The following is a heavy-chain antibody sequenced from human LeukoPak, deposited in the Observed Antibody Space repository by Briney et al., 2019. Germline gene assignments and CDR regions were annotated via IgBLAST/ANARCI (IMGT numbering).Heavy chain of an antibody. CDR2: ISYDGGRE. D-gene: IGHD2-15*01. Sequence: PGGSLRLSCAASGFTFSTYPMNWVRQAPGKGLEWVAFISYDGGREYYSDSVKGRFTISRDNSKNTLYLQMNSLRTEDTAVYYCARESPRLLLYYFDPWGQGTLVTVSS. CDR1: GFTFSTYP. CDR3: ARESPRLLLYYFDP. J-gene: IGHJ4*02. V-gene: IGHV3-30*04.